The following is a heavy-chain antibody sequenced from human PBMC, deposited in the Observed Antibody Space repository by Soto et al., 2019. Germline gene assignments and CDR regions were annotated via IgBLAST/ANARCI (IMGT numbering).Heavy chain of an antibody. V-gene: IGHV3-72*01. J-gene: IGHJ5*02. CDR1: GFTFSDHY. CDR3: ARVTTVVTPWNWFDP. D-gene: IGHD4-17*01. Sequence: GGSLRLSCAASGFTFSDHYMDWVRQTPGKGLEWVGRIRNKAKSYTTEYAASVNGRFTISRDDSKNSLYLQMIGLKPEDTAVYYCARVTTVVTPWNWFDPWGQGTLVTVSS. CDR2: IRNKAKSYTT.